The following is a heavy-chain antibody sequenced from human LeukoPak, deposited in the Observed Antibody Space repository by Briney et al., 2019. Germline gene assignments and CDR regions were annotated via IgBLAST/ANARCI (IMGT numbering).Heavy chain of an antibody. CDR1: GFTVSSNY. D-gene: IGHD6-6*01. CDR2: IYSGGST. CDR3: ANDVYSSSSPDY. Sequence: GGSLRLSCAASGFTVSSNYMSWVRQAPGKGLEWVSVIYSGGSTYYADSVKGRFTISRDNSKNTLYLQMNSLRAEDTAVYYCANDVYSSSSPDYWGQGTLVTVSS. J-gene: IGHJ4*02. V-gene: IGHV3-53*05.